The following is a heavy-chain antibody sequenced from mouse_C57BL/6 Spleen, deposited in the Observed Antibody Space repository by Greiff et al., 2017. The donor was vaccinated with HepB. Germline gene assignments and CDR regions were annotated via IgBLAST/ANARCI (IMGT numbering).Heavy chain of an antibody. CDR3: ARDCSYLYYFDY. CDR1: GFTFSSYA. J-gene: IGHJ2*01. Sequence: DVMLVESGGGLVKPGGSLKLSCAASGFTFSSYAMSWVRQTPEKRLEWVATISDGGSYTYYPDNVKGRFTISRDNAKNNLYLQMSHLKSEDTAMYYCARDCSYLYYFDYWGQGTTLTVSS. V-gene: IGHV5-4*01. CDR2: ISDGGSYT. D-gene: IGHD1-1*01.